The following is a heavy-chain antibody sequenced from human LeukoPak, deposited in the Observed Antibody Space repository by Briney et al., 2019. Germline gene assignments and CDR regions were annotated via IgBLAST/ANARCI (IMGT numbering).Heavy chain of an antibody. CDR2: MNPNSSNT. J-gene: IGHJ4*02. D-gene: IGHD2-8*01. Sequence: ASVKVSCKPSRYTLTRYLINSVRPATGQGLECMGRMNPNSSNTDYAQKFQGRVTITRNTSISTAYMELSSLRSEDTAVYYCARAYCTNGVCYFYYWGEGAPVTVSS. CDR3: ARAYCTNGVCYFYY. CDR1: RYTLTRYL. V-gene: IGHV1-8*03.